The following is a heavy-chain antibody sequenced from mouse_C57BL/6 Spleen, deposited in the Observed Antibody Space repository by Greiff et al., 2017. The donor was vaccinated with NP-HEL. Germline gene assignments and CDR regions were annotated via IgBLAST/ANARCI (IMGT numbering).Heavy chain of an antibody. CDR3: AREGWGGYYFDY. J-gene: IGHJ2*01. V-gene: IGHV5-4*01. Sequence: DVMLVESGGGLVKPGGSLKLSCAASGFTFSSYAMSWVRQTPEKRLEWVATISDGGSYTYYPDNVKGRFTISRDNAKNNLYLQMSHLKSEDTAMYYCAREGWGGYYFDYWGQGTTLTVSS. CDR1: GFTFSSYA. CDR2: ISDGGSYT. D-gene: IGHD3-3*01.